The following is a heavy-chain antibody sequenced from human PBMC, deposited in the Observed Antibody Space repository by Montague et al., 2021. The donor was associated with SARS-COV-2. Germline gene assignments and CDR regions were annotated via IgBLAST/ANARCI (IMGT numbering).Heavy chain of an antibody. CDR3: ARGRRRYNWRDETSYYYGMDV. CDR1: GGSLSGYY. V-gene: IGHV4-34*01. J-gene: IGHJ6*02. Sequence: TLSLTCAVYGGSLSGYYWSWIRQPPGKGLEWIGEINHSGSINYNPSLKSRVTISLDTSKNQFSLKLSSVTAADTAVYYCARGRRRYNWRDETSYYYGMDVWGQGTTVTVSS. CDR2: INHSGSI. D-gene: IGHD1-20*01.